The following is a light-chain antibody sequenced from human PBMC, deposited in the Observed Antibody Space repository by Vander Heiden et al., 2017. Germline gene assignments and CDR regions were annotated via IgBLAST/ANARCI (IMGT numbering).Light chain of an antibody. CDR1: QGISSY. J-gene: IGKJ4*01. CDR3: QQYYSYPLT. Sequence: AIRRTPSPSSFSASIGDRVTITCRASQGISSYLAWYQQKPGKAPKLLIYAASTLQSGVPSRFSGSGSGTDFTLTISCLQSEDFATYYCQQYYSYPLTFGGGTKVEIK. CDR2: AAS. V-gene: IGKV1-8*01.